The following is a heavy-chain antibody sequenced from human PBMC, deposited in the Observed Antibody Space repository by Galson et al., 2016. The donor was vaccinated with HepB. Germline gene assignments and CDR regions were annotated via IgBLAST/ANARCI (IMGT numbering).Heavy chain of an antibody. CDR1: GFTVSSSY. V-gene: IGHV3-53*01. Sequence: SLRLSCAASGFTVSSSYMSWVRQAPGKGLEWVSVVYSGGSGGGTHNADSVKGRFSISRDNFKNTLYLQMNSLRAEDTAVYYCAGGLTMFGVLIPWAYWGQGTLVTVSS. J-gene: IGHJ4*02. CDR2: VYSGGSGGGT. CDR3: AGGLTMFGVLIPWAY. D-gene: IGHD3-3*01.